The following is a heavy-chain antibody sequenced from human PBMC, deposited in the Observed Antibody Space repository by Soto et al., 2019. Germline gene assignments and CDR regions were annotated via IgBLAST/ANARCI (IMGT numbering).Heavy chain of an antibody. CDR3: ARHEKNLLNWFGP. V-gene: IGHV4-39*01. CDR1: GGSISSGDYY. J-gene: IGHJ5*02. Sequence: SETLSLTCTVSGGSISSGDYYWSWIRQPPGKGLEWIGCMYYSGTTHYNPSLKSRVVISVDTSQNQFSLEVKSVTAADSGVYYCARHEKNLLNWFGPWGPAPLVTVSS. CDR2: MYYSGTT.